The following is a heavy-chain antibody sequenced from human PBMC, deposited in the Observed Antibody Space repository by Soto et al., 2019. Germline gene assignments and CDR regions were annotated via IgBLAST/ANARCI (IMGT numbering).Heavy chain of an antibody. CDR1: GFTFHTYS. V-gene: IGHV3-48*02. J-gene: IGHJ5*02. D-gene: IGHD3-10*01. Sequence: LRLSCAASGFTFHTYSMNWVRQAPGKGLEWVSYISDSSSIIYYADSVKGRFTISRDNAKNSLYLQMNSLRDEDTAVYYCARDKSDGSGSYLWWFDPWGQGTLVTVSS. CDR3: ARDKSDGSGSYLWWFDP. CDR2: ISDSSSII.